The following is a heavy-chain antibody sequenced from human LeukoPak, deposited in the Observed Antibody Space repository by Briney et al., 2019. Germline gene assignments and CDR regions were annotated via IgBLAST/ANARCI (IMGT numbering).Heavy chain of an antibody. CDR3: ASPRRGSGSYYVDY. V-gene: IGHV4-34*01. D-gene: IGHD3-10*01. Sequence: SETLSLTCAVYGGSFSGYYWSWIRQPPGKGLEWIGEINHSGSTNYNPSLKSRVTISVDTSKNQFSLKLSSVTAADTAVYYCASPRRGSGSYYVDYWGQGTLVTVSS. CDR2: INHSGST. J-gene: IGHJ4*02. CDR1: GGSFSGYY.